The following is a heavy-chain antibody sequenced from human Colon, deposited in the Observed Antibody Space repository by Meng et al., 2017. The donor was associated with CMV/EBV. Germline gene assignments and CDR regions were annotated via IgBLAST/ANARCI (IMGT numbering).Heavy chain of an antibody. V-gene: IGHV3-9*01. D-gene: IGHD2-8*01. Sequence: GGSLRLSCTASGFTLDNYAMHWVRQVPGKGLQWVSRLNSHGIAYADSVKGRFTISRDNGKNSLYLQMDGLRAEDTAVYYCVRDSHTAGHCPDGVCLNPFDRWGQGTLVTVSS. J-gene: IGHJ4*02. CDR2: LNSHGI. CDR1: GFTLDNYA. CDR3: VRDSHTAGHCPDGVCLNPFDR.